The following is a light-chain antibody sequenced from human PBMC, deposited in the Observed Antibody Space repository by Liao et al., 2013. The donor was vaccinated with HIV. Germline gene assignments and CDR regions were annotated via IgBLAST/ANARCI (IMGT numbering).Light chain of an antibody. V-gene: IGLV3-1*01. CDR1: RLWEKY. Sequence: SYELTQPPSVSVSPGQTASITCSGDRLWEKYTSWYQQKPGQAPVLIICQDTKRPSGIPERFSGSTSGNAATLTISGTQPMDEADYYCQAWDSSTACVFGTGTKVSVI. J-gene: IGLJ1*01. CDR3: QAWDSSTACV. CDR2: QDT.